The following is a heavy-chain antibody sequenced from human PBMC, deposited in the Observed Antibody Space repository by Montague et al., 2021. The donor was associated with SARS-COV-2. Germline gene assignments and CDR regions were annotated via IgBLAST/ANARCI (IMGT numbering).Heavy chain of an antibody. Sequence: SLRLSCAASGFTFSTNLMSWVRQAPGKGLEWVANIKQDGSDKFYVDSVKGRFTLPTDNAKNSVYLQMDGLRPEDTAVYYCERDFYYYMDVWGKGTTVTVSS. CDR1: GFTFSTNL. CDR2: IKQDGSDK. CDR3: ERDFYYYMDV. V-gene: IGHV3-7*01. J-gene: IGHJ6*03.